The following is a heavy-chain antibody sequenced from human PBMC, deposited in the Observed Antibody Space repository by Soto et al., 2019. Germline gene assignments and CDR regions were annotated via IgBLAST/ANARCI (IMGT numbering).Heavy chain of an antibody. V-gene: IGHV3-48*02. CDR3: ARDSSGRQYYGMDV. Sequence: GGSLRLSCTPSGFIFSDYSMNWVRQAPGKGLEWISYITTTSSTMYYADSVKGRFTISRDNAKNSLYLQMNSMRDEDTAVYYCARDSSGRQYYGMDVWGQVTTVTVSS. CDR1: GFIFSDYS. CDR2: ITTTSSTM. D-gene: IGHD3-22*01. J-gene: IGHJ6*02.